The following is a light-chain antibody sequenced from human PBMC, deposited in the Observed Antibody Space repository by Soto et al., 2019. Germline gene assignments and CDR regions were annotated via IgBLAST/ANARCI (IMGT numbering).Light chain of an antibody. CDR3: SSYTSSSTLV. V-gene: IGLV2-14*03. CDR1: SSDVGAYIY. CDR2: DVS. J-gene: IGLJ1*01. Sequence: QSALTQPGSVSGSPGQSVTISCTGTSSDVGAYIYVSWYQQHPGKPPKLMIYDVSNRPSGVSNRFSGSKSGNTASLTISGLQAEDEADYYCSSYTSSSTLVFGTGTKLTVL.